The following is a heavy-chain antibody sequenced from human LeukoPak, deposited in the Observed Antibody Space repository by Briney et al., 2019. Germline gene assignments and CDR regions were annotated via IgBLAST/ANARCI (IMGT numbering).Heavy chain of an antibody. CDR1: GFTFSGYN. D-gene: IGHD3-22*01. CDR2: FGTRSTSI. CDR3: AREVSEGFDF. Sequence: GGSLRLSCTAFGFTFSGYNMNWIRQAPGKGLEWVSSFGTRSTSIYHAGSVKGRFAISRDNAKNSLYLQMNSLRAEDTALYYCAREVSEGFDFWGQGTLVTVSS. J-gene: IGHJ4*02. V-gene: IGHV3-21*01.